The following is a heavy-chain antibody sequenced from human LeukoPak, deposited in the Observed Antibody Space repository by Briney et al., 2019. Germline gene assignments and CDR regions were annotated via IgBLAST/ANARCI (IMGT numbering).Heavy chain of an antibody. J-gene: IGHJ4*02. Sequence: ASVKVSCKASGYTFTSYGISWVRQAPGQGLEWMGWISPYNGNTYYAQKFHGRVTLTTDTSTSTAFMELRSPRSDDTAVYYCATVGSSWYTHYWSQGTLVTVSS. CDR3: ATVGSSWYTHY. CDR2: ISPYNGNT. D-gene: IGHD6-13*01. CDR1: GYTFTSYG. V-gene: IGHV1-18*01.